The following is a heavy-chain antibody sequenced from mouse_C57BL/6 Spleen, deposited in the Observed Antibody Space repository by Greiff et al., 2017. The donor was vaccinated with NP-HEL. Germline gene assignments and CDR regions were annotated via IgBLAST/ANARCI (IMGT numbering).Heavy chain of an antibody. Sequence: VQLQQSGPGLVKPSQSLSLTCSVTGYSITSGYYWNWIRQFPGNKLEWMGYISYDGSNNYNPSLKNRISITRDTSKNQFFLKLNSVTTEDTATYYCARDEYEGFAYWGQGTLVTVSA. CDR3: ARDEYEGFAY. CDR1: GYSITSGYY. CDR2: ISYDGSN. J-gene: IGHJ3*01. D-gene: IGHD2-4*01. V-gene: IGHV3-6*01.